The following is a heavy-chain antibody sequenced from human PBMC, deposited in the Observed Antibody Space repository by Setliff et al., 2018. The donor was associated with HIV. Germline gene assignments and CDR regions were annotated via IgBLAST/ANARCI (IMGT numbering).Heavy chain of an antibody. CDR3: ARFDWNARYNWFDA. Sequence: PSETLSLTCAVYGGSFSDDSWNWIRQPPGKGLEWIGEINHSGSTNYNPSLKSRVAISLGTSNNQFSLRVSSVTAADTAVYYCARFDWNARYNWFDAWGRGILVTV. D-gene: IGHD1-1*01. J-gene: IGHJ5*02. CDR2: INHSGST. V-gene: IGHV4-34*10. CDR1: GGSFSDDS.